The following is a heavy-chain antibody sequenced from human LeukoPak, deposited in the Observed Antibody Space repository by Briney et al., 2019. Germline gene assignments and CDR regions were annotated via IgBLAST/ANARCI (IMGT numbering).Heavy chain of an antibody. CDR1: GGSITYYY. V-gene: IGHV4-59*01. Sequence: KTSETLSLTCTVSGGSITYYYWSWIRQPPGKGLEWIGYVHYSGSTNYNPSLKSRVTISVDTSKNQFSLKLTSVTAADTAVYYCAKEVSRGYSGYVEEVNWFDPWGQGTLVTVSS. D-gene: IGHD5-12*01. CDR2: VHYSGST. CDR3: AKEVSRGYSGYVEEVNWFDP. J-gene: IGHJ5*02.